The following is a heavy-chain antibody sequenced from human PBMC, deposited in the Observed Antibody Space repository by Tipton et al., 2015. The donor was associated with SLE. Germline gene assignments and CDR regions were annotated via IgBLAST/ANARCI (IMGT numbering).Heavy chain of an antibody. Sequence: TLSLTCTVSGGSITENSWSWIRQPPGKGLEWIGYLHYSGSTNYHPSLESRVTISPDTSKNRFSLNLSSVTAADTAVYYCARHHSLLRRFDPWGQGTLVAVSS. V-gene: IGHV4-59*08. CDR1: GGSITENS. D-gene: IGHD4-17*01. CDR3: ARHHSLLRRFDP. J-gene: IGHJ5*02. CDR2: LHYSGST.